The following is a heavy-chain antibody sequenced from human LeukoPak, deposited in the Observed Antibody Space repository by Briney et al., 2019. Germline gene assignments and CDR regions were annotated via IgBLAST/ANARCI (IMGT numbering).Heavy chain of an antibody. J-gene: IGHJ4*02. CDR1: GFTFDDYG. CDR2: ISYDGSNR. CDR3: AKEYTSIWYYFHY. Sequence: PGGSLRLSCAASGFTFDDYGMHWVRQAPGKGLEWVAVISYDGSNRYYADSVKGRFTISRDNSENTLSLQMNTLRADDTAVYYCAKEYTSIWYYFHYWGQGTLVTVSS. V-gene: IGHV3-30*18. D-gene: IGHD6-13*01.